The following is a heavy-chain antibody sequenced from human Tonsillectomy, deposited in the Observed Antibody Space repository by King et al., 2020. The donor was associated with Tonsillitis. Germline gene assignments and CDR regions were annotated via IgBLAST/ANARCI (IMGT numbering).Heavy chain of an antibody. J-gene: IGHJ5*02. V-gene: IGHV4-39*07. CDR3: ARVLSGDWFDP. CDR1: GGSISSSSYY. D-gene: IGHD3-16*02. Sequence: QLQESGPGLVKPSETLSLTCTVSGGSISSSSYYWGWIRQPPGKGLAWIGSIYYSGSTYYNPSLKSRVTISVDTSKNQFSLKLGSVTAADTAVYYCARVLSGDWFDPWGQGTLVTVSS. CDR2: IYYSGST.